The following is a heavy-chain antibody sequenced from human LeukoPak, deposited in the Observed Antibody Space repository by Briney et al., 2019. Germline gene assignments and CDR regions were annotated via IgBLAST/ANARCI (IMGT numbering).Heavy chain of an antibody. CDR3: AKDTYYDFWSGYSAVFDY. V-gene: IGHV3-23*01. CDR2: ISGSGGST. J-gene: IGHJ4*02. Sequence: GGSLRLSCAAPGFTFSSYAMSWVRQAPGKGLEWVSAISGSGGSTYYADSVKGRFTISRDNSKNTLYLQMNSLRAEDTAVYYCAKDTYYDFWSGYSAVFDYWGQGTLVTVSS. D-gene: IGHD3-3*01. CDR1: GFTFSSYA.